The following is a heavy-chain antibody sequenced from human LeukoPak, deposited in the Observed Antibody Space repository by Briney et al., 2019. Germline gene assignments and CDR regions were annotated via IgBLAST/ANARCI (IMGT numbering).Heavy chain of an antibody. V-gene: IGHV3-7*04. CDR3: ARVSYYYDSSGYYYFFGY. Sequence: GGSLRLSCAASGFTFSSYWMSWVRQAPGKGLEWVANIKQDGSEKYYVDSVKGRFTISRDNAKNSLYLQMNSLRAEDTAVYYCARVSYYYDSSGYYYFFGYWGQGTLVTVSS. CDR1: GFTFSSYW. D-gene: IGHD3-22*01. CDR2: IKQDGSEK. J-gene: IGHJ4*02.